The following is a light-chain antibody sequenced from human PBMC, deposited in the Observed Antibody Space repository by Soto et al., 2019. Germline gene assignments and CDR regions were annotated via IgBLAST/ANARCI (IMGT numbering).Light chain of an antibody. CDR3: QSGYT. CDR1: QSVSSN. V-gene: IGKV3-15*01. J-gene: IGKJ2*01. Sequence: EIVMTQSPATLSVSPGERATLSCRASQSVSSNLAWYQQKPGQAPRLLIYGASTRATGIPARFSGSGSGTEFTLTISSLQSEDFAVYYSQSGYTFGQGTKLEIK. CDR2: GAS.